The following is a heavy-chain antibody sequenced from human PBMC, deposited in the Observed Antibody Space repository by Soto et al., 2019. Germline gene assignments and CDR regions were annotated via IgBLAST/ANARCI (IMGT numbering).Heavy chain of an antibody. CDR2: IYYSGST. D-gene: IGHD3-22*01. Sequence: ASETLSLTCTDSGGSISSYYWSWIRQPPGKGLEWIGYIYYSGSTNYNPSLKSRVTISVDTSKNQFSLKLSSVTAADTAVYYCARGPPPHYYDSSGYYYFDYWGQGTLVTVSS. J-gene: IGHJ4*02. CDR3: ARGPPPHYYDSSGYYYFDY. V-gene: IGHV4-59*01. CDR1: GGSISSYY.